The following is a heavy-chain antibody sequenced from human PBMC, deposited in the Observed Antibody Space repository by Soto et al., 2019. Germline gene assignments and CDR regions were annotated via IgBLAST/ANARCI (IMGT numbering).Heavy chain of an antibody. D-gene: IGHD6-19*01. J-gene: IGHJ4*02. Sequence: EVQLVESGGGLVQPGGSLRLSCVDSGFTFSPFWMSWVRQAPGKGLEWVAIIKDDGGDELYLEAVRGRFRISRDNAKKSLFLAMDSLRVEDTAMYYCAGGSGWISDSWGQGTLVTVSS. CDR3: AGGSGWISDS. CDR1: GFTFSPFW. V-gene: IGHV3-7*05. CDR2: IKDDGGDE.